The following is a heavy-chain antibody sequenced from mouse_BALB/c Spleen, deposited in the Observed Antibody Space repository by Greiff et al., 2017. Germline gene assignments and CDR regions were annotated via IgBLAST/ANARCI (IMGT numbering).Heavy chain of an antibody. CDR2: IYPGDGDT. CDR1: GYAFSSSW. V-gene: IGHV1-82*01. J-gene: IGHJ4*01. Sequence: QVQLQQSGPELVKPGASVKISCKASGYAFSSSWMNWVKQRPGQGLEWIGRIYPGDGDTNYNGKFKGKATLTADKSSSTAYMQLSSLTSVDSAVYYCARLVRGYYAMDYWGQGTSVTVSS. D-gene: IGHD2-10*02. CDR3: ARLVRGYYAMDY.